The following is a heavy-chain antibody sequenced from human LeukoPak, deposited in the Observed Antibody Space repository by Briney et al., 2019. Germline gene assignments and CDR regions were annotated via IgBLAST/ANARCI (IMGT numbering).Heavy chain of an antibody. CDR2: IYYSGST. CDR1: GGSVSSGSYY. CDR3: ARVRDGYAHYFDY. J-gene: IGHJ4*02. D-gene: IGHD5-24*01. V-gene: IGHV4-61*01. Sequence: ETLSLTCTVSGGSVSSGSYYWSWIRQPPGKGLEWIGYIYYSGSTNYNPSLKSRVTISVDTSKNQFSLKLSSVTAADTAVYYCARVRDGYAHYFDYWGQGTLVTVSS.